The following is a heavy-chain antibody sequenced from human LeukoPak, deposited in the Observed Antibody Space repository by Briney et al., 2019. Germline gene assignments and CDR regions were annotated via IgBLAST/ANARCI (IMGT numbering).Heavy chain of an antibody. Sequence: PSETLSLTCAVYGGSFSGYYWSWIRQPLGKGLEWIGEINHSGSTNYNPSLKSRVTISVDTSKNQFSLILTSVTAADTGVYYCSRGRDQSKTGDSWGQGTVVTVSS. CDR3: SRGRDQSKTGDS. CDR2: INHSGST. CDR1: GGSFSGYY. J-gene: IGHJ4*02. V-gene: IGHV4-34*01. D-gene: IGHD2-2*01.